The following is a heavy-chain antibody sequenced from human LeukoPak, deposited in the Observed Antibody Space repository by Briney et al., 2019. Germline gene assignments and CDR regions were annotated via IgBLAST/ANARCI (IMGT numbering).Heavy chain of an antibody. CDR1: GYRFTNYW. J-gene: IGHJ4*02. CDR3: ARRRDLYSGSYYPFDY. V-gene: IGHV5-51*01. Sequence: GGSLKISCKGSGYRFTNYWIGWVRQMPGKGLEWMGIIYPGDSETRYSPSFQGQVTISADKSISTAYLQWSSLKASDTAMYYCARRRDLYSGSYYPFDYWGQGTLVTVSS. D-gene: IGHD1-26*01. CDR2: IYPGDSET.